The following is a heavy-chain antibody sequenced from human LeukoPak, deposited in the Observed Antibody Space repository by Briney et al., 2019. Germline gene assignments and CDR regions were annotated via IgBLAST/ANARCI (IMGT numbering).Heavy chain of an antibody. Sequence: GGSLRLSCAASGFTFTSYGISWVRQAPGQGLEWMGWISAYNGNTNYAQKLQGRVTMTTDTSTSTAYMELRSLRSDDTAVYYCARDYIVAMDVWGQGTTVTVSS. CDR2: ISAYNGNT. J-gene: IGHJ6*02. D-gene: IGHD5-12*01. CDR3: ARDYIVAMDV. CDR1: GFTFTSYG. V-gene: IGHV1-18*01.